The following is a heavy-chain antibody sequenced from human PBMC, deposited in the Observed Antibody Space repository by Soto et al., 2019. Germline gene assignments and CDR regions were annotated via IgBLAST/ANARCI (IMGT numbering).Heavy chain of an antibody. CDR1: GYTFTSYA. CDR3: ARFPMITFGGVIVHSLYYFDY. D-gene: IGHD3-16*02. J-gene: IGHJ4*02. CDR2: INAGNGNT. Sequence: ASVKVSCKASGYTFTSYAMHWVRQAPGQRLEWMGWINAGNGNTKYSQKIQGRVTITRDTSASTTYMELSSLRSEDTAVYYCARFPMITFGGVIVHSLYYFDYWGQGALVTVSS. V-gene: IGHV1-3*01.